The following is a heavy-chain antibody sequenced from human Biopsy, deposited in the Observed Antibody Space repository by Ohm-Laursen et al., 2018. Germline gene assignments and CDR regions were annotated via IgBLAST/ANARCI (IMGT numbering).Heavy chain of an antibody. V-gene: IGHV4-59*01. Sequence: SDTLSLTCSVSGDFLSRYYWNWIRQPSGKGLEGIGYIYYSGTTDYSTYLKSRVTISIDKSKNQFFQKLSSVTAEDKAVYYCARDDAVTVIRGLYYWGQGALVTVSS. CDR1: GDFLSRYY. CDR3: ARDDAVTVIRGLYY. J-gene: IGHJ4*02. D-gene: IGHD2-21*02. CDR2: IYYSGTT.